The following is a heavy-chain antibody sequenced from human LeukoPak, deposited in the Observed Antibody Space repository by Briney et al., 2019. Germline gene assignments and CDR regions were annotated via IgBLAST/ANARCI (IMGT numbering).Heavy chain of an antibody. V-gene: IGHV3-53*01. CDR3: ARLEVAVGSEYFHH. Sequence: GGSLRLSCTASGFTFSSYAMNWVRQAPGKGLEWVSVIYSGGSTYYADSVKGRSTISRDNSKNTLYLQMNSLRAEDTAVYYCARLEVAVGSEYFHHWGQGTLVTVSS. D-gene: IGHD6-19*01. CDR2: IYSGGST. CDR1: GFTFSSYA. J-gene: IGHJ1*01.